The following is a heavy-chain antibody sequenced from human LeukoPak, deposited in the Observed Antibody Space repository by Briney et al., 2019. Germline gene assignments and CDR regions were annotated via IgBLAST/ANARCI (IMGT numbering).Heavy chain of an antibody. D-gene: IGHD6-19*01. CDR3: ARRIAVANDY. Sequence: RGSLRLSCAASGFTFSSYEMNWVRQAPGKGLEWVSYISSSGSTIYYADSVKGRFTISRDNAKNSLYLQMNSLRAEDTAVYYCARRIAVANDYWGQGTLVTVSS. J-gene: IGHJ4*02. V-gene: IGHV3-48*03. CDR2: ISSSGSTI. CDR1: GFTFSSYE.